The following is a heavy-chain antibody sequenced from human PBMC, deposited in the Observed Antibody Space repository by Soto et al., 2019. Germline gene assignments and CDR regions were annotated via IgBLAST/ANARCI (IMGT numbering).Heavy chain of an antibody. CDR1: GGSFSGYY. CDR3: ASSLAAGYFDWFDYYYYGMDV. CDR2: INHSGST. Sequence: PSETLSLTCAVYGGSFSGYYWSWIRQPPGKGLEWIGEINHSGSTNYNPSLKSRVTISVDTSKNQFSLKLSSVTAADTAVYYCASSLAAGYFDWFDYYYYGMDVWGQGTTVTV. V-gene: IGHV4-34*01. J-gene: IGHJ6*02. D-gene: IGHD3-9*01.